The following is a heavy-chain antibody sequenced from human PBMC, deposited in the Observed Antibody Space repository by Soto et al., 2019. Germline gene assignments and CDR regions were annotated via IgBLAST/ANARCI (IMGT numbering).Heavy chain of an antibody. V-gene: IGHV3-23*01. CDR1: GFTFSSYA. CDR3: AKVPNYSDSSGYYPEVRVPYYFDY. J-gene: IGHJ4*02. D-gene: IGHD3-22*01. Sequence: GGSLRLSCAASGFTFSSYAMSWVRQAPGKGLEWVSAISGSGGSTYYADSVKGRFTISRDNSKNTLYLQMNSLRAEDTAVYYCAKVPNYSDSSGYYPEVRVPYYFDYWGQGTLVTVSS. CDR2: ISGSGGST.